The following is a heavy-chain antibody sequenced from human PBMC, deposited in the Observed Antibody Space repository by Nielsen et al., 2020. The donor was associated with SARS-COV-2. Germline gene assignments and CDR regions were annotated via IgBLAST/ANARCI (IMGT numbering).Heavy chain of an antibody. D-gene: IGHD3-22*01. J-gene: IGHJ3*02. CDR3: ARVPYYDSSGYYYRWAFDI. V-gene: IGHV3-20*01. Sequence: GGSLRLSCAASGFTFDDYGMSWVRQAPGKGLEWVSGINWNGGSTGYADSVKGRFTISRDNAKNSLYLQMNSLRAEDTALYHCARVPYYDSSGYYYRWAFDIWGQGTMVTVSS. CDR2: INWNGGST. CDR1: GFTFDDYG.